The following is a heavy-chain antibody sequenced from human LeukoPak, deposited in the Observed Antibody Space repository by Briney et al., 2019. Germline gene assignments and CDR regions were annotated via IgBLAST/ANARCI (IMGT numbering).Heavy chain of an antibody. D-gene: IGHD6-6*01. Sequence: ASVKVSCKASGYTFTSYYMHWVRQAPGQGLEWMGIINPSGGSTSYAQKFQGRVTMTRDMSTSTVYMELSSLRSEDTAVYYCARDKTLEYSSSSEVWFDPWGQGTLVTVSS. V-gene: IGHV1-46*01. CDR3: ARDKTLEYSSSSEVWFDP. J-gene: IGHJ5*02. CDR1: GYTFTSYY. CDR2: INPSGGST.